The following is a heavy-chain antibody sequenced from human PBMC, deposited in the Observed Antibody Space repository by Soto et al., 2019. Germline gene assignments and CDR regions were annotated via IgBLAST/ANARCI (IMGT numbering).Heavy chain of an antibody. V-gene: IGHV4-34*01. Sequence: SETLSLTCAVYGGSFSGYYWSWIRQPPGKGLEWIGEINHSGSTNYNPSLKSRVTISVDTSKNQFSLKLSSVTAADTAVYYCARVRGDIVVVTLPRNSYYFDYWGQGTLVTVSS. CDR2: INHSGST. CDR1: GGSFSGYY. CDR3: ARVRGDIVVVTLPRNSYYFDY. D-gene: IGHD2-2*01. J-gene: IGHJ4*02.